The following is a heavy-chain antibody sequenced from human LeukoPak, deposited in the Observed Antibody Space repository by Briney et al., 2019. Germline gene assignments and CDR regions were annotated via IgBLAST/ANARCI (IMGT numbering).Heavy chain of an antibody. CDR3: ARDEAADCSSTSCYMDY. Sequence: GRSLRLSCAASGFTFSSYAMHWVRQAPGKGLEWVAVISYGGSNKYYADSVKGRFTISRDNSKNTLYLQMNSLRAEDTAVYYCARDEAADCSSTSCYMDYWGQGTLVTVSS. CDR1: GFTFSSYA. CDR2: ISYGGSNK. J-gene: IGHJ4*02. V-gene: IGHV3-30-3*01. D-gene: IGHD2-2*02.